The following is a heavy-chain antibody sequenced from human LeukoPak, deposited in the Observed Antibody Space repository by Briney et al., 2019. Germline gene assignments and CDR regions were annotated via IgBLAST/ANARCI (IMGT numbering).Heavy chain of an antibody. CDR3: ARNEFWSGSGWFDP. CDR2: INPNSGGT. V-gene: IGHV1-2*02. Sequence: ASVKVSCKASGYTFTGYYMHWVRQAPGQGLEWMGWINPNSGGTNYAQKFQGTVTMTRDTSISTAYMELSRLRSDDTAVYYCARNEFWSGSGWFDPWGQGTLVTVSS. D-gene: IGHD3-3*01. CDR1: GYTFTGYY. J-gene: IGHJ5*02.